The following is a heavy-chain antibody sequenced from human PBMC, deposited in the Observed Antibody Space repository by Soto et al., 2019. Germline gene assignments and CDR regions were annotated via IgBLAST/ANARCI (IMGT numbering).Heavy chain of an antibody. Sequence: QVQLQESGPGLVKPSETLSLTCTVSGGSVSSGSYSWSWIRQPPGKGLEWIGYIYNSGGTNYNPSLKRRVTVSVDTSKNQFSLKLSSVTAADTAVYYCARVGVRVGRIAARPQADPYYYAMDVWGQGTTVTVSS. CDR1: GGSVSSGSYS. CDR2: IYNSGGT. J-gene: IGHJ6*02. V-gene: IGHV4-61*01. D-gene: IGHD6-6*01. CDR3: ARVGVRVGRIAARPQADPYYYAMDV.